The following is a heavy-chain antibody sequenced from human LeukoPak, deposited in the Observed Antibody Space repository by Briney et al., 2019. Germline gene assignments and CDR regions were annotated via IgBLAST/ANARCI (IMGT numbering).Heavy chain of an antibody. Sequence: GGSLRLSCEASEFTFDDYAMHWVRQAPGKGLEWVSGISWNSGSIGYADSVKGRFTISRDNAKNSLYLQMNSLRAEDTALYYCAKGRCSSTSCYKTTTHYYYYYGMDVWGQGTTVTVSS. V-gene: IGHV3-9*01. CDR1: EFTFDDYA. D-gene: IGHD2-2*02. CDR2: ISWNSGSI. J-gene: IGHJ6*02. CDR3: AKGRCSSTSCYKTTTHYYYYYGMDV.